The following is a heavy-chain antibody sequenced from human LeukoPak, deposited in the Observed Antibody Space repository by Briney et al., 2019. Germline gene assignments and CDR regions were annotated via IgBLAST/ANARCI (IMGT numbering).Heavy chain of an antibody. V-gene: IGHV1-46*01. D-gene: IGHD3-10*01. CDR2: INPSGGST. CDR3: TTGTDYNTLGSYYICEYFQH. J-gene: IGHJ1*01. CDR1: GYTFTSYY. Sequence: GASVKVSCKASGYTFTSYYMHWVRQAPGQGLEWIGIINPSGGSTSYAQKFQGRVTMTEDTSTGTAFMELSSLKSEDTAVYYCTTGTDYNTLGSYYICEYFQHWARAPWSPS.